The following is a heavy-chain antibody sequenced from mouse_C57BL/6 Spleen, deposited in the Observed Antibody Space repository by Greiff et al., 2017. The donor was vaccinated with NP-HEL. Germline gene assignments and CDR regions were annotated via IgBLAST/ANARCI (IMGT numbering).Heavy chain of an antibody. V-gene: IGHV1-15*01. D-gene: IGHD2-4*01. CDR3: TEERLRRGFAY. CDR1: GYTFTDYE. Sequence: VQLQQSGAELVRPGASVTLSCKASGYTFTDYEMHWVKQTPVHGLEWIGAIDPETGGTAYNQKFKGKAILTADKSSSTAYMELRSLTSEDSAVYYCTEERLRRGFAYWGQGTLVTVSA. CDR2: IDPETGGT. J-gene: IGHJ3*01.